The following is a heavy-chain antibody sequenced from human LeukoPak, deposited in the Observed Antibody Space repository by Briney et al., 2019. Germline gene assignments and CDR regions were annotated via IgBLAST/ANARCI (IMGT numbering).Heavy chain of an antibody. V-gene: IGHV3-23*01. CDR3: AKVLSYYYDSSGYYLDPYFDY. CDR2: ICANGVST. Sequence: GGSLRLSCAASGFTFSSYAMNWVRQAPGKGLEWVSGICANGVSTYYADSVKGRFTISRDNSKTTLYLQINSLRAEDTAVYYCAKVLSYYYDSSGYYLDPYFDYWGQGTLVTVSS. J-gene: IGHJ4*02. CDR1: GFTFSSYA. D-gene: IGHD3-22*01.